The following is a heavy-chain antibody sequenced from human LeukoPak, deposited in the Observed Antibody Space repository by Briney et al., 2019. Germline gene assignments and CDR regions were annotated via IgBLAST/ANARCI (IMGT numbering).Heavy chain of an antibody. V-gene: IGHV1-8*01. D-gene: IGHD2-2*01. J-gene: IGHJ6*02. CDR2: MNPNSGNT. Sequence: ASMKVSCKASGYTFTSYDINWVRQATGQGLEWMGWMNPNSGNTGYAQKFQGRVTMTRNTSISTAYMELSSLRSEDTAVYYCARTSGYCSSTSCYGRYYYYYGMDVWGQGTTVTVSS. CDR1: GYTFTSYD. CDR3: ARTSGYCSSTSCYGRYYYYYGMDV.